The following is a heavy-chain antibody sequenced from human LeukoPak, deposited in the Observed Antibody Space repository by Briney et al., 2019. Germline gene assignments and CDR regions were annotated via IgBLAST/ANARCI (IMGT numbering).Heavy chain of an antibody. CDR3: ARGRYSYIDY. J-gene: IGHJ4*02. D-gene: IGHD5-18*01. CDR1: GFTFRSYG. Sequence: GGSLRLSCAASGFTFRSYGMSWVRQAPGKGLEWVSAISGSGGSTYYADSVKGRFTISRDNSKNTLYLQMNSLRAEDTAVYYCARGRYSYIDYWGQGTLVTVSS. CDR2: ISGSGGST. V-gene: IGHV3-23*01.